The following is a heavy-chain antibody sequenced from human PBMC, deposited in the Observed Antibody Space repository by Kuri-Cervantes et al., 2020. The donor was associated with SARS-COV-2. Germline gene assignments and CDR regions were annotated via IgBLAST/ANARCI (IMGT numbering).Heavy chain of an antibody. V-gene: IGHV4-39*01. J-gene: IGHJ4*02. CDR3: VRAAAGIYYFDY. Sequence: SETLSLTCTVSGDSISSNSYFWGWIRQPPGRGLEWNGNIYYSGSTYYNPSLKSRVTISVDTSKKQFSLKLSSVTAADTAIYYCVRAAAGIYYFDYWGQGTLVTVSS. CDR1: GDSISSNSYF. D-gene: IGHD6-13*01. CDR2: IYYSGST.